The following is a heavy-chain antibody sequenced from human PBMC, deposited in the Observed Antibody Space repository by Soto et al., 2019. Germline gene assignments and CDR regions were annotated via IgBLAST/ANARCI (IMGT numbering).Heavy chain of an antibody. V-gene: IGHV1-69*12. CDR2: IIPIFGTA. Sequence: QVQLVQSGAEVKKPGSSMKVSCKASGGTFTTYAIGWVRQAPGQGLEWMGGIIPIFGTANYAQKFQGRVTITADESTSTAYMELRSLRSEDTAVYYCATYVTGTIGIWFDPWGQGTLVTVSS. CDR1: GGTFTTYA. D-gene: IGHD1-7*01. J-gene: IGHJ5*02. CDR3: ATYVTGTIGIWFDP.